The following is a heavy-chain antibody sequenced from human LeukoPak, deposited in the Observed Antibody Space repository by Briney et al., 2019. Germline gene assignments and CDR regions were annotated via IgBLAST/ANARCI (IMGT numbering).Heavy chain of an antibody. D-gene: IGHD3-10*01. CDR1: GFTFNTYA. V-gene: IGHV3-23*01. CDR2: ISGSGGRV. CDR3: AKDRDDYASGTDDPRATYGLDV. J-gene: IGHJ6*01. Sequence: GGSLRLSCAASGFTFNTYAMSWVRQAPGKGLEWVSAISGSGGRVYYAGSVKGRFTISRDNSKNTLYLQMNSLRAEDTAVYYCAKDRDDYASGTDDPRATYGLDVWSQGTTVTVSS.